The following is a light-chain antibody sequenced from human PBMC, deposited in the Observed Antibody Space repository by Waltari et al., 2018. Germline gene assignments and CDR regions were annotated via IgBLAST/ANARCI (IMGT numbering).Light chain of an antibody. J-gene: IGLJ2*01. V-gene: IGLV2-8*01. CDR2: EVD. CDR3: SSYAGSNKLI. Sequence: QSALTQPPSASGSPGQTVIISCTGTSSDIGAYKYVSWYQQIPGSAPALIIYEVDRRPPWVPVRFSGSRSGNTASLTVSGLQTEDEGDYYCSSYAGSNKLIFGGVTKLTVL. CDR1: SSDIGAYKY.